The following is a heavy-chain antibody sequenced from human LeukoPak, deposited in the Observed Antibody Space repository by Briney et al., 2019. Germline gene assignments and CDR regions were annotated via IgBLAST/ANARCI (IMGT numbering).Heavy chain of an antibody. CDR1: GGSFSGYY. D-gene: IGHD5-24*01. CDR2: INHSGST. CDR3: ARPGAQQLFDP. J-gene: IGHJ5*02. Sequence: SETLSLTCAVYGGSFSGYYWSWIRQPPGKGLEWIGEINHSGSTNYNPSLKSRVTISVDTSKNRFSLKLGSVTAADTAVYYCARPGAQQLFDPWGQGTQVTVSS. V-gene: IGHV4-34*01.